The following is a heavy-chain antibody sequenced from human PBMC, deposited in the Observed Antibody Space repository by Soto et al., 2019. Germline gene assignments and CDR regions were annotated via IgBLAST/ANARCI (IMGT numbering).Heavy chain of an antibody. CDR2: IYSGGST. D-gene: IGHD6-13*01. V-gene: IGHV3-53*01. Sequence: GGSLRLSCAASLFTVSSNYMSWVRQAPGKGLEWVSVIYSGGSTYYADSVKGRFTISRDNSKNTLYLQMTSLGAEEAAVYYCARESGSSTYYCYGMDVWGQGATVTVSS. CDR3: ARESGSSTYYCYGMDV. CDR1: LFTVSSNY. J-gene: IGHJ6*02.